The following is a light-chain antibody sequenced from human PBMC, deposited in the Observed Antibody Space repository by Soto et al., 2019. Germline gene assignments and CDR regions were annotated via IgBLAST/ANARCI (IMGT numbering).Light chain of an antibody. CDR1: QSISSY. J-gene: IGKJ4*01. CDR2: AAS. Sequence: DIQMTQSPSSLSASVGDRVTITCRASQSISSYLNWYQQKPGKATKLLIYAASSLQSGVTSRFSGSGSGTDFTLTISSLQPEDFATCYCQQSYSTPLTFGGGTKVEIK. CDR3: QQSYSTPLT. V-gene: IGKV1-39*01.